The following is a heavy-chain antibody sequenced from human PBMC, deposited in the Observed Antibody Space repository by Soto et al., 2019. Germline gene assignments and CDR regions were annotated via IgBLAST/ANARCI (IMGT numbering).Heavy chain of an antibody. CDR1: GGTFSSYA. J-gene: IGHJ3*02. V-gene: IGHV1-69*13. Sequence: AVNVSCKDSGGTFSSYAISWVLQAAGQGLEWMGGIIPIFGTANYAQKFQGRVTITADESTSTAYMELSSLRSEDTAVYYCASYSSSWYGGAFDIWGQGTMVTVSS. CDR3: ASYSSSWYGGAFDI. D-gene: IGHD6-13*01. CDR2: IIPIFGTA.